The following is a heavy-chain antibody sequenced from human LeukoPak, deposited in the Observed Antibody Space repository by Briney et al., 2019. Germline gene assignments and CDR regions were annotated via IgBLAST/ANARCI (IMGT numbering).Heavy chain of an antibody. CDR3: VYDNWFDP. CDR1: GFTFTSSA. V-gene: IGHV1-2*02. CDR2: INPKSGGT. D-gene: IGHD3-22*01. Sequence: EASVKVSCKASGFTFTSSAMQWVRQAPGQGLEWLGWINPKSGGTKYAQKFQGRVTMTRDTSISTAYMELSRLRSDDTAVYYCVYDNWFDPWGQGTLVTVSS. J-gene: IGHJ5*02.